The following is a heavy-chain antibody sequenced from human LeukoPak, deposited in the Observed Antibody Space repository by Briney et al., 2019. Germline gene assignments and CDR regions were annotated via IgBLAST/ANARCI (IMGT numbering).Heavy chain of an antibody. J-gene: IGHJ4*02. CDR2: IRSKAYGGTT. Sequence: PGGSLRLSCTASGFTFGDYAMSWFRQAPGKGLEWVGFIRSKAYGGTTEYAASVKGRFTISRDDSKSIAYLQMNSLRVEDTALYYCARDIDDVGALLDFWGQGTLVTVSS. D-gene: IGHD1-26*01. V-gene: IGHV3-49*03. CDR1: GFTFGDYA. CDR3: ARDIDDVGALLDF.